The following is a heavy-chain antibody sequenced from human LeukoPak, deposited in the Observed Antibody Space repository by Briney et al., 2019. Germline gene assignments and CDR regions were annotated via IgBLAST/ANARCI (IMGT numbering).Heavy chain of an antibody. CDR1: GFTFSNYA. D-gene: IGHD1-26*01. Sequence: GRSLRLSCAASGFTFSNYAINCVRHAPGKWREWVSLISGRTGSTYYADSVKGRFSLSRDNYKNTVYLQMNRLRVEDTAVYYCAKGPVSAIVGATTLDYWGQGTLVTVSS. CDR2: ISGRTGST. V-gene: IGHV3-23*01. CDR3: AKGPVSAIVGATTLDY. J-gene: IGHJ4*02.